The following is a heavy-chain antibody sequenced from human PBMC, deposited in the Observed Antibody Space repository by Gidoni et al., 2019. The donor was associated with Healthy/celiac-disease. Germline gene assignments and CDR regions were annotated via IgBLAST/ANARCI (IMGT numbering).Heavy chain of an antibody. CDR3: AKECSGGSCSLY. Sequence: VQLLEPGGGLVPPGGSLRLSCAAAGFTFSSYSMSWVRQAPGKGLEWVSAIGGSGGSTYYADSVKGRFTISRDNSKNTLYLQMNSLRAEDTAVYYCAKECSGGSCSLYWGQGTLVTVSS. CDR1: GFTFSSYS. CDR2: IGGSGGST. D-gene: IGHD2-15*01. J-gene: IGHJ4*02. V-gene: IGHV3-23*01.